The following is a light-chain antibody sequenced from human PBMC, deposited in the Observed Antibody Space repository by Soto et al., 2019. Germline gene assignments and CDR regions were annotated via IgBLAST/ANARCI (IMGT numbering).Light chain of an antibody. CDR1: SSDVGGYNY. CDR2: DVS. CDR3: SSYTSSSTLV. J-gene: IGLJ2*01. Sequence: QSALTQPASVSGSPGQSITISCTGTSSDVGGYNYVSWYQQHPGKAPKVMLYDVSNRPSGVSNRFSGSKSVNTASLTISGLQAEDEADYYCSSYTSSSTLVFGGGTKVTVL. V-gene: IGLV2-14*01.